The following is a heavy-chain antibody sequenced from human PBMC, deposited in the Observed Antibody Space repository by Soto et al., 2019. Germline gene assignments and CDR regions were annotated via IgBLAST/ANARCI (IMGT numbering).Heavy chain of an antibody. D-gene: IGHD3-9*01. J-gene: IGHJ5*02. CDR3: ARDYYDILTGSSNWFDP. Sequence: ASVKVSCKASGYTLTSYAMHWVRQAPGQRLEWMGWINAGNGNTKYSQKFQGRVTITRDTSASTAYMELSSLRSEDTAVYYCARDYYDILTGSSNWFDPWGQGTLVTVSS. CDR2: INAGNGNT. V-gene: IGHV1-3*01. CDR1: GYTLTSYA.